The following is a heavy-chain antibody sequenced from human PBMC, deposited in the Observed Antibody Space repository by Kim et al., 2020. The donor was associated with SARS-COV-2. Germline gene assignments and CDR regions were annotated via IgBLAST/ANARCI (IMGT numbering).Heavy chain of an antibody. D-gene: IGHD6-13*01. CDR1: GGSISSSSYY. J-gene: IGHJ5*02. Sequence: SETLSLTCTVSGGSISSSSYYWGWIRQPPGKGLEWIGSIYYSGSTYYNPSLKSRVTISVDTSKNQFSLKLSSVTAADTAVYYCARGSSSWSTLKNWFDPWGQGTLVTVSS. CDR3: ARGSSSWSTLKNWFDP. V-gene: IGHV4-39*07. CDR2: IYYSGST.